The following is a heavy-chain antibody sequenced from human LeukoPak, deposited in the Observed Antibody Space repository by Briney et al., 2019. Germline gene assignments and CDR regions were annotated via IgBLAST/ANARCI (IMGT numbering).Heavy chain of an antibody. J-gene: IGHJ5*02. D-gene: IGHD6-13*01. V-gene: IGHV4-59*01. Sequence: PSETLSLTCTVSGGSISSYYWSWIRQPPGKGLEWIGYIYYSGSINYNPSLKSRVTISVDTSKNQFSLKLSSVTAGDTAVDDCARDSSISYYNWFDPWGQGTLVTVSS. CDR1: GGSISSYY. CDR3: ARDSSISYYNWFDP. CDR2: IYYSGSI.